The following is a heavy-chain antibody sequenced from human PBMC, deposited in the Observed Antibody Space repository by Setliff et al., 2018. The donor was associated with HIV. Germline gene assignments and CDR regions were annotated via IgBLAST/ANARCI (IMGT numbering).Heavy chain of an antibody. CDR1: GGSLSGYY. Sequence: LSLTCAVYGGSLSGYYWSWVRQPPGKGLEWIGDIYYSGMTNYNPSLQSRVTISLDTSKNQFSLKLRSVTAADTAVYYCARGLPTTGPDFWGQGTLVTVSS. D-gene: IGHD2-8*01. V-gene: IGHV4-59*01. J-gene: IGHJ4*02. CDR3: ARGLPTTGPDF. CDR2: IYYSGMT.